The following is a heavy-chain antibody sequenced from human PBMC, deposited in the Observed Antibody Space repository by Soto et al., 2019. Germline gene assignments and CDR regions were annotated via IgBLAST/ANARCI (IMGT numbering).Heavy chain of an antibody. CDR2: IIPIFGTA. V-gene: IGHV1-69*13. Sequence: ASVKVSCKASGYTFTSYAISWVRQAPGQGLEWMGGIIPIFGTANYAQKFQGRVTITADESTSTAYMELSSLRSEDTAVYYCARVRLLAAFDIWGQGTMVTVSS. CDR3: ARVRLLAAFDI. CDR1: GYTFTSYA. D-gene: IGHD6-25*01. J-gene: IGHJ3*02.